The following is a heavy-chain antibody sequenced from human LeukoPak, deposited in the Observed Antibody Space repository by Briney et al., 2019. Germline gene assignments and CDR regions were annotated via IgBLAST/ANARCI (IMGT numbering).Heavy chain of an antibody. V-gene: IGHV1-46*01. CDR3: ARSDYLNWFDP. CDR2: INPSGGST. J-gene: IGHJ5*02. CDR1: GYAFTSYY. Sequence: ASVKVSCKASGYAFTSYYMHWVRQAPGQGLEWMGIINPSGGSTSYAQKFQGRVTMTRDASTSTVYMELSSLRSEDTAVYYCARSDYLNWFDPWGQGTLVTVSS. D-gene: IGHD4-17*01.